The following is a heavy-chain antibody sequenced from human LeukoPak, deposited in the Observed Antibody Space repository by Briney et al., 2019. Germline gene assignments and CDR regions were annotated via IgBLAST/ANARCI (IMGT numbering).Heavy chain of an antibody. CDR1: GFTFSTSA. CDR3: AKAYSTSLYYFDY. Sequence: GGSLRLSCAASGFTFSTSAMSWVRQAPGKGLEWVSAMSAGGSSTYYADSVKGRFTISRDNSRNTLYLQMNSLRAEDTAVYYCAKAYSTSLYYFDYWGQGTLVTVSS. V-gene: IGHV3-23*01. CDR2: MSAGGSST. D-gene: IGHD6-13*01. J-gene: IGHJ4*02.